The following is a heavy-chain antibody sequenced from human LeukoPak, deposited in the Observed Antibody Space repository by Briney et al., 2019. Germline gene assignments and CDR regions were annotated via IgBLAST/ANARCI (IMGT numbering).Heavy chain of an antibody. Sequence: ASVKVSCKASGYTFTSYDINWVRQATGQGLEWMEWMNPNSGNTGYAQKFQGRVTMTRNTSISTAYMELSSLRSEDTAVYYCARVRGMYSSSAHLLGYWGQGSLVTVSS. J-gene: IGHJ4*02. CDR2: MNPNSGNT. CDR1: GYTFTSYD. CDR3: ARVRGMYSSSAHLLGY. V-gene: IGHV1-8*01. D-gene: IGHD6-6*01.